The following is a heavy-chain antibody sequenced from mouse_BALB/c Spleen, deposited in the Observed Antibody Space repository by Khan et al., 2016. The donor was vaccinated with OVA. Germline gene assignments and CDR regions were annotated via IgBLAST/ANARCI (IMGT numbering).Heavy chain of an antibody. J-gene: IGHJ4*01. CDR1: GFSLTSYG. Sequence: QVQLKESGPGLVAPSQSLSITCTVSGFSLTSYGVNWVRQPPGKDLEWLGVIWGDGSTNYHSTLMSRLSISKDNSQSQVFLKLSSLQTDDTATYCCAKWGTANYYAMDYWGQGTSVTVSS. D-gene: IGHD1-2*01. CDR3: AKWGTANYYAMDY. V-gene: IGHV2-3*01. CDR2: IWGDGST.